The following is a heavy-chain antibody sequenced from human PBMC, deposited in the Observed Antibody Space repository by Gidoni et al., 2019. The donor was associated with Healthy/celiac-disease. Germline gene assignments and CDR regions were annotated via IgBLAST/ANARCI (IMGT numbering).Heavy chain of an antibody. J-gene: IGHJ4*02. CDR3: ASGRLGSSWSLGDY. D-gene: IGHD6-13*01. CDR2: IYPDDSDT. V-gene: IGHV5-51*01. CDR1: GYSFTSYW. Sequence: VQLLHAGAEVHTPADSLKISCKGSGYSFTSYWSGWVRQIPGTGLEWMGIIYPDDSDTRDSPSFKGQVTISADKSISTVYLQWSSLKASDTAVYYCASGRLGSSWSLGDYWGQGTLVTVSS.